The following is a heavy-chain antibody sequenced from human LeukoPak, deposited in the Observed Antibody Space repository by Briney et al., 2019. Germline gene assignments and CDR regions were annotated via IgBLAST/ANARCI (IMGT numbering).Heavy chain of an antibody. V-gene: IGHV3-21*01. CDR2: ISSSSSYI. Sequence: GGSLRLSCAASEFSVGSNYMTWVRQAPGKGLEWVSSISSSSSYIYYADSVKGRFTISRDNAKNSLYLQMNSLRAEDTAVYYCARSSSGYDEEVEGNYYYYYMDVWGKGTTVTVSS. D-gene: IGHD5-12*01. J-gene: IGHJ6*03. CDR1: EFSVGSNY. CDR3: ARSSSGYDEEVEGNYYYYYMDV.